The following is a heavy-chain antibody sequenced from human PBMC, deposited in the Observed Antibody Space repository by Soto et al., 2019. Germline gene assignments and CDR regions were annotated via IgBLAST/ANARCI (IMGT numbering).Heavy chain of an antibody. D-gene: IGHD5-12*01. V-gene: IGHV3-30*18. CDR2: ISYDGSNK. Sequence: QVQLVESGGGVVQPGRSLRLSCAASGFTFSSYGMHWDRQAPGKGLEWVAVISYDGSNKYYADSVKGRFTISIDNFKNTLYLQMNSLRAEDTAVYYCAKDKVALRFDPWGQGTLVTVSS. J-gene: IGHJ5*02. CDR3: AKDKVALRFDP. CDR1: GFTFSSYG.